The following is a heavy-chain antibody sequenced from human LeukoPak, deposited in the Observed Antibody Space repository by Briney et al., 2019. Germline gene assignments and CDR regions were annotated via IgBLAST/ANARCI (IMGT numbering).Heavy chain of an antibody. V-gene: IGHV1-46*01. CDR3: ARAHLHYGDSIHDLDY. CDR1: VYTFTTSY. D-gene: IGHD4-17*01. Sequence: APLKASSSAAVYTFTTSYMHWVRQAPGQGLEWLRIMHHSGGSTSYAQKFQGRVTMTRDTSTSTVYMELSSLRSEDTAVYYCARAHLHYGDSIHDLDYWGQGTLVTVSS. CDR2: MHHSGGST. J-gene: IGHJ4*02.